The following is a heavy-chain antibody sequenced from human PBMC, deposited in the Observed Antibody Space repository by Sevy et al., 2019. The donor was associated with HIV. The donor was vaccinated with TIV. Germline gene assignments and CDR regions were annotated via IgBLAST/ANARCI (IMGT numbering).Heavy chain of an antibody. J-gene: IGHJ5*02. V-gene: IGHV4-61*02. Sequence: SETLSLTCTVSGGSISSGTYAWSWIRQPAGKGLEWIGLSYTSGSSSYNPSLKSRVTMSVDTSKNQFSLKLSSVTAADTAVYYCARGESSYSDSSGWSVWIDRWGQGTLVTVSS. CDR3: ARGESSYSDSSGWSVWIDR. CDR2: SYTSGSS. D-gene: IGHD3-22*01. CDR1: GGSISSGTYA.